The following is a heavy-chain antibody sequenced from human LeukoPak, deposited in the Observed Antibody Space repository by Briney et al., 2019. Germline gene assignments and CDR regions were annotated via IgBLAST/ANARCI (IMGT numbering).Heavy chain of an antibody. Sequence: PSQTLSLTCTVSSGSISSGGYYWSWVRQHPGKGLEWIGYIYYSGSTYYNPSLKSRVTISAETSKNQFSLKLSSVTAADTAVYYCARGLVATISLDYWGQGTLVTVSS. D-gene: IGHD5-12*01. J-gene: IGHJ4*02. CDR1: SGSISSGGYY. CDR3: ARGLVATISLDY. V-gene: IGHV4-31*03. CDR2: IYYSGST.